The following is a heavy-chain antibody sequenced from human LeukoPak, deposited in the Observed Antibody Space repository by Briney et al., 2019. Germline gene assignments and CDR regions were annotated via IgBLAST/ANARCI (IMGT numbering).Heavy chain of an antibody. CDR2: IYYSGST. D-gene: IGHD2-15*01. V-gene: IGHV4-61*05. CDR1: GGSISSSSYY. Sequence: PSETLSLTCTVSGGSISSSSYYWGWIRQPPGKGLEWIGYIYYSGSTNYNPSLKSRVTISVDTSKNQFSLKLSSVTAADTAVYYCARGGLESGGASYWGQGTLVTVSS. J-gene: IGHJ4*02. CDR3: ARGGLESGGASY.